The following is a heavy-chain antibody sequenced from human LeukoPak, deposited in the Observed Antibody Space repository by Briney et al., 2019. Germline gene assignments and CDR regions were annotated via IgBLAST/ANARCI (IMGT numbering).Heavy chain of an antibody. J-gene: IGHJ5*02. CDR3: AKDSGEWELGMDR. CDR2: VNALGDGI. D-gene: IGHD1-26*01. Sequence: PGGSLRLSCVASGYTFRRYGMTWVRQAPGKGLEWVSTVNALGDGIQYADSVKGRFTTFKDNSNNTVYLRMRSLRADDTAAYYCAKDSGEWELGMDRWGQGTLVTVSS. CDR1: GYTFRRYG. V-gene: IGHV3-23*01.